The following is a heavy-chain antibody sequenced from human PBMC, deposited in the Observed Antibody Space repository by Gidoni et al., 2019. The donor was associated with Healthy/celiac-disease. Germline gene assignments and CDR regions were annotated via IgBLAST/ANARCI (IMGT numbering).Heavy chain of an antibody. Sequence: TNYNPSLKSRVTISVDTSKNQFSLKLSSVTAADTAVYYCASSSGWWDGGYYYYGMDVWGQGTTVTVSS. D-gene: IGHD6-19*01. V-gene: IGHV4-59*01. J-gene: IGHJ6*02. CDR2: T. CDR3: ASSSGWWDGGYYYYGMDV.